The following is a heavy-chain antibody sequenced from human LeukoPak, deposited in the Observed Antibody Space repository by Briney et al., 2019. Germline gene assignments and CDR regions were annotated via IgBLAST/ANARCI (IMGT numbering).Heavy chain of an antibody. V-gene: IGHV1-2*02. CDR1: GYTFTGYY. D-gene: IGHD2-15*01. Sequence: ASVKVSCKASGYTFTGYYMHWVRQAPGQGLEWMGWINPNSGGTNYAQKFQGRVTTTRDTSISTAYMELSRLRSDDTAVYYCARDFCGGSCYWFDPWGQGTLVTVSS. CDR2: INPNSGGT. CDR3: ARDFCGGSCYWFDP. J-gene: IGHJ5*02.